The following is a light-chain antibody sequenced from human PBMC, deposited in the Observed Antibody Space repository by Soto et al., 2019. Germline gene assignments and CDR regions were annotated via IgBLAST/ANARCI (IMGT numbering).Light chain of an antibody. V-gene: IGKV1-27*01. J-gene: IGKJ4*01. CDR1: KGLTDC. CDR3: KDDSSAPLT. CDR2: AAA. Sequence: DIQMTHSPCSLSASVGDRVTITCRARKGLTDCLDWYQQKPGQVPKLLIYAAATLQSGVPSRFSGGGAGAELTLTISSLQREEVGTYYCKDDSSAPLTFGAGTKVASK.